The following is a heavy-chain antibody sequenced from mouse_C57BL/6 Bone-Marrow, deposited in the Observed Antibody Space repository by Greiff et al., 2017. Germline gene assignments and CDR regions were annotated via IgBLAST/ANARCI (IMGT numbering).Heavy chain of an antibody. V-gene: IGHV1-26*01. CDR2: INPNNGGT. CDR3: ARRAYYYGSSYDYFDY. Sequence: VQLQQSGPELVKPGASVKISCKASGYTFTDYYMNWVKQSHGQSLEWIGDINPNNGGTSYNQKFKGKATLTVGKSSSTAYMELRSLTSEDSAVYYWARRAYYYGSSYDYFDYWGQGTTLTVSS. CDR1: GYTFTDYY. D-gene: IGHD1-1*01. J-gene: IGHJ2*01.